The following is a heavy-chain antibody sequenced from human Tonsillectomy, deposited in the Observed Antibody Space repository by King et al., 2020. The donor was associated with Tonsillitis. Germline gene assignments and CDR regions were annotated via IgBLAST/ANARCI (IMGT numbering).Heavy chain of an antibody. CDR1: GGSISSYY. V-gene: IGHV4-59*08. J-gene: IGHJ3*02. D-gene: IGHD3-10*01. CDR2: IHYSGST. Sequence: QVQLQESGPGLVKSSETLSLTCSVSGGSISSYYWSWIRQPPGKGLEWIAYIHYSGSTNYNPSLKSRVTISVDTSKNQFSLQLSSVTAADTAVYYCARHSGGNHDVFDIWGQGTVLTVSS. CDR3: ARHSGGNHDVFDI.